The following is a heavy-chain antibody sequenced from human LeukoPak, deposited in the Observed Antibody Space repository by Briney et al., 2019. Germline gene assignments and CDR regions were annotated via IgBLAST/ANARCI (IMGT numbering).Heavy chain of an antibody. CDR3: ARKRSFFSPQYDFFLPYYYMDV. J-gene: IGHJ6*03. D-gene: IGHD3-3*01. Sequence: GASVKVSCKASGYTFTSYDISWVRQAPGQGLEWMGWISAYNGNTNYAQKLQGRVTMTTETSTSTAYMELRSLRSDDTAVYYCARKRSFFSPQYDFFLPYYYMDVWGKGTTVTVSS. CDR1: GYTFTSYD. CDR2: ISAYNGNT. V-gene: IGHV1-18*01.